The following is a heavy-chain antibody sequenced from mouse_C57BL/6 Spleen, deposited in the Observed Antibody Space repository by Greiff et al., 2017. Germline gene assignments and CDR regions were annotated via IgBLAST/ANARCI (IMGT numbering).Heavy chain of an antibody. CDR1: GFNIKNTY. CDR3: APIYYDYDEGFAY. D-gene: IGHD2-4*01. J-gene: IGHJ3*01. Sequence: VQLQQSVAELVRPGASVKLSCTASGFNIKNTYMHWVKQRPEQGLEWIGRIDPANGNTKYDPKFQGKATITAETSSNTAYLQLSSLTSEDTAIYYWAPIYYDYDEGFAYWGQGTLVTVSA. CDR2: IDPANGNT. V-gene: IGHV14-3*01.